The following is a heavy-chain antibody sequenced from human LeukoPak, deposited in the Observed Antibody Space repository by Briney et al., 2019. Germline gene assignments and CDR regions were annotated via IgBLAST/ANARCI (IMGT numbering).Heavy chain of an antibody. Sequence: GGSLRLSCAASGFTFSSFEMNWVRQAPGGGLEWISYISSTSDVTYYADSVKGRFTISRDNAQNSLYLQMNSLRVEDTALYYCGGEGGVKSPGDTCLASWAQGTLATVSS. V-gene: IGHV3-48*03. D-gene: IGHD3-16*01. J-gene: IGHJ4*02. CDR1: GFTFSSFE. CDR2: ISSTSDVT. CDR3: GGEGGVKSPGDTCLAS.